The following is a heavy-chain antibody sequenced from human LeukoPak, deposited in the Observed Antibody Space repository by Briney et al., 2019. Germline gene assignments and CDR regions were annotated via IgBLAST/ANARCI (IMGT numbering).Heavy chain of an antibody. CDR2: INWNGGST. CDR3: ARVDRYFDWLLSKYYYYYYMDV. V-gene: IGHV3-20*04. CDR1: GFTFDDYG. D-gene: IGHD3-9*01. J-gene: IGHJ6*03. Sequence: GGSLRHTCAASGFTFDDYGMSWVRQAPGKGLEWVSGINWNGGSTGYADSVKGRFTISRDNAKNPLYLQMNSLRAEDTALYYCARVDRYFDWLLSKYYYYYYMDVWGKGTTVTVSS.